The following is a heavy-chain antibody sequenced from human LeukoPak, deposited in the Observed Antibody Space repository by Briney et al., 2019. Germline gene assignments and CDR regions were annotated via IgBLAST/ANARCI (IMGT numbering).Heavy chain of an antibody. Sequence: SETLSLTCTVSGGSISSHYWSWIRQPAGKGLEWIGHIYISGSTNYNPSLKSRVTMSVDTSKNQFSLKLSSVTAVDTAVYYCARESERYSHIFDYWGQGTLVTVSS. J-gene: IGHJ4*02. CDR2: IYISGST. D-gene: IGHD1-1*01. CDR1: GGSISSHY. CDR3: ARESERYSHIFDY. V-gene: IGHV4-4*07.